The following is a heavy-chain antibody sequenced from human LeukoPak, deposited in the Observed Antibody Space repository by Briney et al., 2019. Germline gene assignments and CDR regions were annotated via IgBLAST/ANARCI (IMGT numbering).Heavy chain of an antibody. D-gene: IGHD3-22*01. CDR2: ISSSGTTI. V-gene: IGHV3-48*03. Sequence: GGSLRLSCAASGFTFSSYEMNWVRQAPGKGLEWVSYISSSGTTIYYADSVKGRFTISRDNAKNSLYLQMNSLRGEDTAVYYCASPRPLRYYDSSVFGYRGQGTLVTVSS. J-gene: IGHJ4*02. CDR1: GFTFSSYE. CDR3: ASPRPLRYYDSSVFGY.